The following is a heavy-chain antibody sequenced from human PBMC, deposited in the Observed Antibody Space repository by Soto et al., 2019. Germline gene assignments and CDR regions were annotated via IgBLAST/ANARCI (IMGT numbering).Heavy chain of an antibody. CDR1: GGSISTSTYY. Sequence: SETLSLTCTVSGGSISTSTYYWGWIRQPPGKGLEWIGNIYYTGSTYYNPSLKSRVTISVDTSKNQFSLKLTSVTAADTAMYYCARLDYYDPSRLDSWGQGTLVTVSS. D-gene: IGHD3-22*01. J-gene: IGHJ4*02. CDR2: IYYTGST. V-gene: IGHV4-39*01. CDR3: ARLDYYDPSRLDS.